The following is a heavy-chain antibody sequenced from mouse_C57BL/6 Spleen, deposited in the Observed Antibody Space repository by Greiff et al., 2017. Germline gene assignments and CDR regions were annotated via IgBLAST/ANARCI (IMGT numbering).Heavy chain of an antibody. D-gene: IGHD2-5*01. CDR3: AAYYSNYLAWFAY. Sequence: QVQLQQPGAELVKPGASVKMSCKASGYTFTSYWITWVKQRPGQGLEWIGDIYPGSGSTNYNEKFKSKATLTVDTSSSTAYMQLSSLPSEDSAVYYCAAYYSNYLAWFAYWGQGTLVTVSA. CDR2: IYPGSGST. CDR1: GYTFTSYW. J-gene: IGHJ3*01. V-gene: IGHV1-55*01.